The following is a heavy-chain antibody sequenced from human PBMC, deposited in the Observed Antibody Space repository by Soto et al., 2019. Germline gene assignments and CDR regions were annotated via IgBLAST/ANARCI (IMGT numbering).Heavy chain of an antibody. D-gene: IGHD3-9*01. CDR1: GGSISSGGYY. V-gene: IGHV4-31*03. CDR2: IYYSGST. J-gene: IGHJ4*02. CDR3: ARTYSYDILTGGFDY. Sequence: PSETLSLTCTVSGGSISSGGYYWSWIRQHPGKGLEWIGYIYYSGSTYYNPSLKSRVTISVDTSKNQFSLKLSSVTAADTAVYYCARTYSYDILTGGFDYWGQGTLVTVSS.